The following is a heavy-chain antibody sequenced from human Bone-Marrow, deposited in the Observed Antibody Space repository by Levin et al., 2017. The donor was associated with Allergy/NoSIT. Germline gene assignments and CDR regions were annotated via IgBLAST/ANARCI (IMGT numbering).Heavy chain of an antibody. CDR3: ARGRGYYYDSSGYYYDLDY. CDR1: GGTFSSYA. CDR2: IIPIFGTA. J-gene: IGHJ4*02. Sequence: KISCKASGGTFSSYAISWVRQAPGQGLEWMGGIIPIFGTANYAQKFQGRVTITADESTSTAYMELSSLRSEDTAVYYCARGRGYYYDSSGYYYDLDYWGQGTLVTVSS. D-gene: IGHD3-22*01. V-gene: IGHV1-69*01.